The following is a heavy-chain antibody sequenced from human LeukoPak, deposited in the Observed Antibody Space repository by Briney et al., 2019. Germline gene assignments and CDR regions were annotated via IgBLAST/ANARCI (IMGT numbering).Heavy chain of an antibody. Sequence: SETLSLTCTVSGGSISSYSWSWLRQPPGKGLEWIGSIYYSGTTYYNPSLESRVTISIDTSKNQFSVKLTSVTAADTAVYYCARDQGAVAGIDPWGQGTLVTVSS. CDR3: ARDQGAVAGIDP. V-gene: IGHV4-59*12. D-gene: IGHD6-19*01. J-gene: IGHJ5*02. CDR2: IYYSGTT. CDR1: GGSISSYS.